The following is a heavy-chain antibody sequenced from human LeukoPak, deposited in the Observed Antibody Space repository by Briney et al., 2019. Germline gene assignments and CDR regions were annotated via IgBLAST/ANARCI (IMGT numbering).Heavy chain of an antibody. CDR3: AKAPSGRCTGVICYYFDY. J-gene: IGHJ4*02. D-gene: IGHD2-15*01. CDR2: ISSSSSYI. Sequence: GGSLRLSCAASGFTFSSYSMNWVRQAPGKGLEWVSSISSSSSYIYYADSVKGRFTISRDNAKNSLYLQMNSLRAEDTAVYYCAKAPSGRCTGVICYYFDYWGQGTLVTVSS. CDR1: GFTFSSYS. V-gene: IGHV3-21*01.